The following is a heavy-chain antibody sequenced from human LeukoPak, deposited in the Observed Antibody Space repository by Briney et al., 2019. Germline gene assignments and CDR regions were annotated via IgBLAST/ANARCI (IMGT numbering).Heavy chain of an antibody. CDR1: GFTFNNFG. Sequence: PGGSLRLSCAASGFTFNNFGMKWVRQAPGKGLEWLSYISSDRRNIHYADSVKGRFTISRDNVENSLYLQMNSLTAEDTAVYYCARDLNWACDYWGQRTLVTVSS. CDR2: ISSDRRNI. J-gene: IGHJ4*02. V-gene: IGHV3-48*01. CDR3: ARDLNWACDY. D-gene: IGHD7-27*01.